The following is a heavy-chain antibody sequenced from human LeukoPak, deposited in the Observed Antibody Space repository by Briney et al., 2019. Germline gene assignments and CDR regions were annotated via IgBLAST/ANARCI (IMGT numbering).Heavy chain of an antibody. CDR2: MNPNSGNT. D-gene: IGHD4-17*01. CDR1: GYTFAGFY. J-gene: IGHJ4*02. CDR3: ARAPVTTSDYFDY. Sequence: ASVKVSCKASGYTFAGFYIHWVRQATGQGLEWMGWMNPNSGNTGYAQKFQGRVTMTRNTSISTAYMELSSLRSEDTAVYYCARAPVTTSDYFDYWGQGTLVTVSS. V-gene: IGHV1-8*02.